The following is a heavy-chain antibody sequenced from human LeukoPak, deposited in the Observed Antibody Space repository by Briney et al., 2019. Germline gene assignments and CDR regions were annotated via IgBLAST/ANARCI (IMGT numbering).Heavy chain of an antibody. Sequence: GESLRLSCVASGFTFTTYWMSWVRQAPGKGLEWVAVISYDGSNKYYADSVKGRFTISRDNSKNTLYLQMNSLRAEDRAVYYCASEIIFGSFDYWGQGTLVTVSS. D-gene: IGHD3-3*01. J-gene: IGHJ4*02. V-gene: IGHV3-30*03. CDR3: ASEIIFGSFDY. CDR2: ISYDGSNK. CDR1: GFTFTTYW.